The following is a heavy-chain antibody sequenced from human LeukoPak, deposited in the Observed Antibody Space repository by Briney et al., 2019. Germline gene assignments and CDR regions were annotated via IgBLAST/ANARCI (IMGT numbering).Heavy chain of an antibody. CDR1: GGSISSSIYY. V-gene: IGHV4-39*03. Sequence: SETLSLTCTVSGGSISSSIYYWGWIRQPPGKGLEWIGNIYYSGSTYYNPSLKSRVTISVDTSKNQFSLKLSSVTAADTAVYYCVRRADRYFDLWGRGTLVTVSS. CDR2: IYYSGST. D-gene: IGHD3-16*02. J-gene: IGHJ2*01. CDR3: VRRADRYFDL.